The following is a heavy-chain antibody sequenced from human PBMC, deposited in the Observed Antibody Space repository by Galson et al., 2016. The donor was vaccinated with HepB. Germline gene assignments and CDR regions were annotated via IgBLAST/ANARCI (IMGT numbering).Heavy chain of an antibody. Sequence: ETLSLTCTVSGGSISSGEYYWGWIRQPPGKGQDWNGSIFSSGTTYYNPSLKHRVTMSVDTPKNQFSLKLNSVTAADPAVYYCATMGSSPGGFDSWGQGTLVTVSS. CDR3: ATMGSSPGGFDS. J-gene: IGHJ4*02. D-gene: IGHD6-13*01. CDR2: IFSSGTT. CDR1: GGSISSGEYY. V-gene: IGHV4-39*01.